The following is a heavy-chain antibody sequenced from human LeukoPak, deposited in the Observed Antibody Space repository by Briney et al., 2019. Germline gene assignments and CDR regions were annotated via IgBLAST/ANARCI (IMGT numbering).Heavy chain of an antibody. V-gene: IGHV4-59*01. Sequence: KSSETLSLTCTVSGGSISSYYWSWIRQPPGKGLEWIGCIYYSGSTNYNPSLKSRVTISVDTSKNQFSLKLSSVTAADTAVYYCAGLTYDSSGFYFDYWGQGTLVTVSS. CDR2: IYYSGST. CDR3: AGLTYDSSGFYFDY. D-gene: IGHD3-22*01. CDR1: GGSISSYY. J-gene: IGHJ4*02.